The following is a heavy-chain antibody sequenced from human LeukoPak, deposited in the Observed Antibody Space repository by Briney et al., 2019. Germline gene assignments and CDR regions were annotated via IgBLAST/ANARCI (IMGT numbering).Heavy chain of an antibody. D-gene: IGHD3-22*01. CDR3: ARGDSSGYYSLAPTYYFDY. Sequence: SETLSLTCTVSGGSISSYYWSWIRQPPGKGLEWIGYIYYSGSTNYNPSLKGRVTISVDTSKNQFSLKLSSVTAADTAVYYCARGDSSGYYSLAPTYYFDYWGQGTLVTVSS. J-gene: IGHJ4*02. CDR2: IYYSGST. CDR1: GGSISSYY. V-gene: IGHV4-59*01.